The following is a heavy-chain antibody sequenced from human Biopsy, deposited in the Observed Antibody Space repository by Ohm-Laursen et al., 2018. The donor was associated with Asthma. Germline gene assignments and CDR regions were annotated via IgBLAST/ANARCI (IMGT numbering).Heavy chain of an antibody. J-gene: IGHJ4*02. Sequence: SSVKVSCKSPGGTFNTYVIGWVRQAPGQGLEWMGGINSVFGTTTYPQKFQDRVTITADDSTSPVYMELSSLRSEDTAVYYCARKAGSCISRTCYSLDFWGQGTLVTVSS. CDR3: ARKAGSCISRTCYSLDF. D-gene: IGHD2-2*01. CDR2: INSVFGTT. V-gene: IGHV1-69*01. CDR1: GGTFNTYV.